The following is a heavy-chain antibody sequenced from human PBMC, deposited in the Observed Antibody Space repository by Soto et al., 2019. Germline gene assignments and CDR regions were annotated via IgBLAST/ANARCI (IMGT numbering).Heavy chain of an antibody. J-gene: IGHJ6*02. CDR1: GGSISSGGYY. D-gene: IGHD3-10*01. CDR2: TYHSGNP. V-gene: IGHV4-30-2*01. CDR3: ARHEGYYGSGSYYRYYYYGMAV. Sequence: PSETLSLTCTVSGGSISSGGYYWSWIRQPPGKALEWIGHTYHSGNPYYNPSLKSRVIISVDRSKNQFSLKLSSVTAADTAVYYCARHEGYYGSGSYYRYYYYGMAVWGQGTTVTVSS.